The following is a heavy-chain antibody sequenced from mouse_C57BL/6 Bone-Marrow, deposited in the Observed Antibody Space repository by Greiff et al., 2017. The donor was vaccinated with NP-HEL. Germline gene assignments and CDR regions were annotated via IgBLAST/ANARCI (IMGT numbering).Heavy chain of an antibody. V-gene: IGHV1-69*01. Sequence: QVQLKQPGAELVMPGASVKLSCKASGYTFTSYWMHWVKQRPGQGLEWIGEIDPSDSYTNSNQKFKGKSTLTVDKSSSTAYMQLSSLTSEDTAVYDCARCGYAMDYWGQGTSVTVSS. CDR3: ARCGYAMDY. CDR2: IDPSDSYT. CDR1: GYTFTSYW. J-gene: IGHJ4*01.